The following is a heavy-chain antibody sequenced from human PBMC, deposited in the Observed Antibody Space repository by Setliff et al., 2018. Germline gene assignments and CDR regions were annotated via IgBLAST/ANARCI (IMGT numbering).Heavy chain of an antibody. V-gene: IGHV1-18*04. Sequence: ASVKVSCKASGYTFTNSIMNWVRQAPGQGLEWMGWISAYNGNTYHAQKFQDRLSMATDTSTSTAYMELRSLRADDTAVYYCERLVRHCTRISCQRTSEADLRGQGTQVTVSS. CDR1: GYTFTNSI. J-gene: IGHJ5*02. CDR2: ISAYNGNT. CDR3: ERLVRHCTRISCQRTSEADL. D-gene: IGHD2-15*01.